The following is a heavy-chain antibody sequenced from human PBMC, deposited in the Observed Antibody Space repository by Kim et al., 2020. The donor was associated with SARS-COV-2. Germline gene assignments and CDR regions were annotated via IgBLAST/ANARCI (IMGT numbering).Heavy chain of an antibody. CDR2: IYYSGST. J-gene: IGHJ4*02. V-gene: IGHV4-39*07. CDR3: ARRAGLQAYYFDY. Sequence: SETLSLTCTVSGGSISSSSYYWAWIRQPPGKGLEWIGSIYYSGSTDYNPSLKSRVTISVDTSKNQFSLKLSSVTAADTAVYYCARRAGLQAYYFDYWGQGTLVTVSS. CDR1: GGSISSSSYY. D-gene: IGHD4-4*01.